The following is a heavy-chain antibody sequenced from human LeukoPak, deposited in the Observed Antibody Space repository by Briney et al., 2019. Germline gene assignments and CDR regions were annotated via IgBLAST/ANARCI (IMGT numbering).Heavy chain of an antibody. Sequence: SETLSLTCTVSGGSISSSSYYWGWIRQPPGKGLEWIGSIYYSGSTYYNPSLKSRVSISVDTSKNQFSLKLSSVTAADTAVYYCARPDYSKDYYMDVWGKGTTVTVSS. CDR1: GGSISSSSYY. CDR2: IYYSGST. D-gene: IGHD4-11*01. V-gene: IGHV4-39*01. J-gene: IGHJ6*03. CDR3: ARPDYSKDYYMDV.